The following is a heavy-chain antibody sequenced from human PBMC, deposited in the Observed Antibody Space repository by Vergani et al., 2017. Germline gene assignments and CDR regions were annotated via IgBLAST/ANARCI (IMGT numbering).Heavy chain of an antibody. J-gene: IGHJ4*02. CDR1: GFTFSSYS. V-gene: IGHV3-21*01. D-gene: IGHD3-10*01. Sequence: EVQLVESGGGLVKPGGSLRLSCAASGFTFSSYSMNWVRQAPGKGLEWVSSMSSSSSYIYYADSVQGRFTISRDNAKNSLYLQMNSLRAEDTAVYYCARKDGYYGSGQTGYWGQGTLVTVSS. CDR2: MSSSSSYI. CDR3: ARKDGYYGSGQTGY.